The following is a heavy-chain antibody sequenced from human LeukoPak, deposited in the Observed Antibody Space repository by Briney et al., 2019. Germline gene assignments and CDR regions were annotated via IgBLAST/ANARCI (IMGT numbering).Heavy chain of an antibody. V-gene: IGHV1-2*02. CDR1: GYTFTGYY. CDR2: INPNSGGT. D-gene: IGHD1-26*01. CDR3: ARDSSSSGSYYYYYGMDV. Sequence: ASVKVSCKASGYTFTGYYMHWVRQAPGQGLEWMGWINPNSGGTNYAQKFQGRVTMTRDTSISTAYMELSSLRSEDTAVYYCARDSSSSGSYYYYYGMDVWGQGTTVTVSS. J-gene: IGHJ6*02.